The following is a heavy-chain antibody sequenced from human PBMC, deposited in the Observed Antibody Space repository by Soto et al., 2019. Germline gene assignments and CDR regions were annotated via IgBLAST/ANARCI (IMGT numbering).Heavy chain of an antibody. CDR1: GQSFSGHS. CDR2: INESGST. J-gene: IGHJ4*02. V-gene: IGHV4-34*01. Sequence: QVQLQQWGAGLVKPSETLSLSCAVYGQSFSGHSWAWIRQPPGKGLEWIGEINESGSTYYNPSLKSRVAISTVTAKYQSSLKLSSVSAADTAAYFCARGSGIVALPGELEDVKYDYWGQGTLVNVSS. D-gene: IGHD1-1*01. CDR3: ARGSGIVALPGELEDVKYDY.